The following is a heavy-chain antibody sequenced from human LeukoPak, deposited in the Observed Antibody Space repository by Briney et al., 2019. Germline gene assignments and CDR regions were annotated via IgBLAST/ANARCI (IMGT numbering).Heavy chain of an antibody. CDR1: GYTFTSYD. CDR2: MNPNSGNT. Sequence: EASVKVSCKASGYTFTSYDINWVRQATGQGLEWMGWMNPNSGNTGYAQKFQGRVTITADESTSTAYMELSSLRSEDTAVYYCARECSSTSCPFDYWGQGTLVTVSS. J-gene: IGHJ4*02. CDR3: ARECSSTSCPFDY. V-gene: IGHV1-8*01. D-gene: IGHD2-2*01.